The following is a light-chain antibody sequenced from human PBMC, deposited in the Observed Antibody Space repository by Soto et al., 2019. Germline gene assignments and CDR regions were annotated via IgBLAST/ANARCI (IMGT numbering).Light chain of an antibody. CDR2: AAS. CDR1: QSVSTN. CDR3: QQYDERPPILS. Sequence: EIVMTQSPATLSVSPGERATLSCRASQSVSTNLAWYQQKPGQAPRLLIYAASVRATGIPARFSGSVSGTEFTLTISSLQSEDFAVYYCQQYDERPPILSFGGGTKVEIK. V-gene: IGKV3-15*01. J-gene: IGKJ4*01.